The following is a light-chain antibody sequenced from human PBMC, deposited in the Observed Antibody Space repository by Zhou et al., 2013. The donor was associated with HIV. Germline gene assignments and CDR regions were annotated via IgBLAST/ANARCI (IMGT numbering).Light chain of an antibody. V-gene: IGKV3-15*01. Sequence: IVLTQSPGTLSLSPGETATVSCRASQSVYNNYLAWYQHKPGQSPRLLIYGAVTRATGVPDRFSGSGSETEFSLSISNLQTEDFAVYYCQLYNNWPPTWTFGQGTKVE. CDR2: GAV. J-gene: IGKJ1*01. CDR1: QSVYNN. CDR3: QLYNNWPPTWT.